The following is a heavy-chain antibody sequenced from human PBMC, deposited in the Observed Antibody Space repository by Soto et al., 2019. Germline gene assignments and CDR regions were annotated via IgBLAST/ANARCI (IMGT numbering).Heavy chain of an antibody. V-gene: IGHV4-31*11. CDR1: GGSITTGGSY. J-gene: IGHJ4*02. CDR2: IYHSGNT. D-gene: IGHD2-2*02. CDR3: ARARFQVLYGKPYFDS. Sequence: TLSLTCAVSGGSITTGGSYWIWIRHHPGKGLEWIGNIYHSGNTYYNPSLKSRLTISVDTSKNHFSLMVDSVTAADTAVYYCARARFQVLYGKPYFDSWGQGTLVTVSS.